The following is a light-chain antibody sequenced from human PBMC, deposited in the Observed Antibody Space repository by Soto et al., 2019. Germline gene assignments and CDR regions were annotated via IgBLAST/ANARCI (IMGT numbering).Light chain of an antibody. CDR3: QQXYSTSYT. V-gene: IGKV1-39*01. CDR2: AAS. J-gene: IGKJ2*01. Sequence: DIQMTQSPSSLSASVGDRVTITCRASQSISSYLNWYQQKPGKAPKLLIYAASSLQSGVPSRFSGSGSGTDFTLTISSQQPEDFATYYCQQXYSTSYTXGQGTKV. CDR1: QSISSY.